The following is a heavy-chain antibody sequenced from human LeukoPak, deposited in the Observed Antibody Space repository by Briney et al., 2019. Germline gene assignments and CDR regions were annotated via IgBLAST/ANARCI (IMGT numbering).Heavy chain of an antibody. CDR1: GYTFTGYY. J-gene: IGHJ5*02. CDR2: INPNSGGT. CDR3: ARGGRYCSSTSCYGSAVPNWFDP. Sequence: GASVKVSCKASGYTFTGYYMHWVRQAPGQGLEWMGWINPNSGGTNYAQKFQGRVTMTRDTSISTAYMELSRPRSDDTAVYYCARGGRYCSSTSCYGSAVPNWFDPWGQGTLVTVSS. V-gene: IGHV1-2*02. D-gene: IGHD2-2*01.